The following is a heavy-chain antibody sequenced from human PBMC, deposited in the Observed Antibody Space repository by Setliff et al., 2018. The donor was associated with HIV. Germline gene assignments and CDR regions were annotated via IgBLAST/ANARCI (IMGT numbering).Heavy chain of an antibody. V-gene: IGHV1-18*04. CDR2: ISGYNGNT. J-gene: IGHJ5*02. D-gene: IGHD6-19*01. CDR3: ARDGFSSGWYIYSFDP. Sequence: ASVKVSCKASGYTFINFGITWVRQAPGQGIEWVGYISGYNGNTKYAQNLQGRVTMTTDTSTSTAYMELRSLRYDDTAVYYCARDGFSSGWYIYSFDPWGQGTLVTVSS. CDR1: GYTFINFG.